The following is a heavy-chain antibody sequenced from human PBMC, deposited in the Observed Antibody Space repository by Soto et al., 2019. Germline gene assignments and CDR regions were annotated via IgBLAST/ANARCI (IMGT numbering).Heavy chain of an antibody. J-gene: IGHJ6*02. CDR1: GYSFTSYW. D-gene: IGHD3-9*01. V-gene: IGHV5-51*01. CDR2: IYPGDSDT. CDR3: ATAILPGNYYYGMDV. Sequence: GESLKISCKGSGYSFTSYWIGCVRQMPGKGLEWMGIIYPGDSDTRYSPSFQGQVTISADKSISTAHMQWSSLKASDTAMYYCATAILPGNYYYGMDVWGQGTKVTVSS.